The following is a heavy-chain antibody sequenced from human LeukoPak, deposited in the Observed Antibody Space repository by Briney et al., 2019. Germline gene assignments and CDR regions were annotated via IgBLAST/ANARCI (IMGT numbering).Heavy chain of an antibody. CDR2: IRYDGSNK. CDR1: GFTFSSYG. CDR3: AKRATYYDFWSGLGDYFDY. D-gene: IGHD3-3*01. J-gene: IGHJ4*02. V-gene: IGHV3-30*02. Sequence: GGSLRLSCAASGFTFSSYGMHWVRQAPGKGLEWVAFIRYDGSNKYYADSVKGRFTISRDNSKNTLYLQMNSLRAEDTAVYYCAKRATYYDFWSGLGDYFDYWGQGTLVTVSS.